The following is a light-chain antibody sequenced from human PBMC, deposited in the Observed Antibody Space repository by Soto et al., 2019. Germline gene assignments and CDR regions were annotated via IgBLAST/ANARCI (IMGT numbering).Light chain of an antibody. Sequence: QSVLTQPPSASGSPGQSVAISCTGTSSDVGGSNGVSWYQQPPGTAPKLMIYDVSNRPSGVPDRFSGSKSGNTASLTISGLQAEDEGDYYCSANASSSTYVFGTGTKDTVL. CDR2: DVS. CDR1: SSDVGGSNG. V-gene: IGLV2-18*02. CDR3: SANASSSTYV. J-gene: IGLJ1*01.